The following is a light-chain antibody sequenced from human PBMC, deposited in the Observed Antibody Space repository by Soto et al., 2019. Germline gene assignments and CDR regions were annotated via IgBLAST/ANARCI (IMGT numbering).Light chain of an antibody. J-gene: IGKJ2*01. CDR1: QSVSNNW. Sequence: EIVLTQSPDTLSLSPGERATLSCRASQSVSNNWLAWYQQKPGQAPRLLIHGASSRPAGIPDKFSGSGSGTDFTLTINRLEPEDFAVYYCQQYGTSPYTFAQGTKLEI. CDR3: QQYGTSPYT. V-gene: IGKV3-20*01. CDR2: GAS.